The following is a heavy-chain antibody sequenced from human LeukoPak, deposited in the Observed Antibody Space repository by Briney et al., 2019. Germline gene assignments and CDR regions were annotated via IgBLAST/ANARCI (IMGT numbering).Heavy chain of an antibody. J-gene: IGHJ6*02. Sequence: GGSLRLSCAASGFTFSSYWMNWARQAPGKGLEWVASINHNGNVNYYVDSVKGRFTISRDNAKNSLYLQMSNLRAEDTAVYFCARGGGLDVWGQGAMVNVSS. V-gene: IGHV3-7*03. CDR3: ARGGGLDV. CDR1: GFTFSSYW. CDR2: INHNGNVN. D-gene: IGHD3-16*01.